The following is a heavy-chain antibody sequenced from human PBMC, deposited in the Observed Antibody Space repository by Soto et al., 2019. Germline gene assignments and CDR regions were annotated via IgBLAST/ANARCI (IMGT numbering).Heavy chain of an antibody. CDR2: IYYSGST. CDR3: ARFRGAARPAYYYYYGVDV. Sequence: SETLSLTCTVSGGSISSGGYYWSWIRQHPGKGLEWIGYIYYSGSTYYNPSLKSRVTTSVDTSKNQFSLKLSSVTAADTAVYYCARFRGAARPAYYYYYGVDVWGQGTTVTVSS. D-gene: IGHD6-6*01. CDR1: GGSISSGGYY. V-gene: IGHV4-31*03. J-gene: IGHJ6*02.